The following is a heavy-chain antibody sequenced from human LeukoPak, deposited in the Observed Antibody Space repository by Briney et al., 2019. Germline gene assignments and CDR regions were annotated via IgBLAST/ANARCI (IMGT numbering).Heavy chain of an antibody. D-gene: IGHD5-24*01. CDR3: AREMESYPGGWGTFDY. V-gene: IGHV4-34*01. Sequence: SETLSLTCAVYGGSFSGYYWSWIRQPPGKGLEWIGEINHSGSTNYNPSLKSRVTISVDTSKNQFSLKLSSVTAADTAVYYCAREMESYPGGWGTFDYWGQGTLVTVSS. J-gene: IGHJ4*02. CDR2: INHSGST. CDR1: GGSFSGYY.